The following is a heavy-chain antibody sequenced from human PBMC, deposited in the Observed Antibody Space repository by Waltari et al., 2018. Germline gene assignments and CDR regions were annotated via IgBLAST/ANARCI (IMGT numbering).Heavy chain of an antibody. CDR1: GFTFSSYE. V-gene: IGHV3-48*03. CDR3: AREGQMVRELDY. J-gene: IGHJ4*02. D-gene: IGHD3-10*01. Sequence: EVQLVESGGGLVQPGGSLRLSCAASGFTFSSYEMNWVRQAPGKGLEWVSYISSSGSTIYYADSVKGRFTISRDNAKNSLYLQMNSLRAEDTAVYYCAREGQMVRELDYWGQGTLVTVSS. CDR2: ISSSGSTI.